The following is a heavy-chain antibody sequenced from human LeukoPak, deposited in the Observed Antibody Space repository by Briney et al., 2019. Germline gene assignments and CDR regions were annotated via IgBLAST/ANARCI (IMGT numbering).Heavy chain of an antibody. D-gene: IGHD3-10*01. V-gene: IGHV3-23*01. CDR1: GFAFSSYG. CDR2: ISDSGGST. CDR3: ASILLWYVYDY. J-gene: IGHJ4*02. Sequence: QAGGSLRLSCAASGFAFSSYGMSWVRQAPGEGLEWVSAISDSGGSTYYTDSVKGRFTISRDNSKNTLYLQMNSLRAEDTAVYYCASILLWYVYDYWGQGTLVTVSS.